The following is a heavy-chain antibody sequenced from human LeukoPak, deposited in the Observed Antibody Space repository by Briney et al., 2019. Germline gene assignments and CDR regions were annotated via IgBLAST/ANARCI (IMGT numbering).Heavy chain of an antibody. CDR1: GYTFTGYY. J-gene: IGHJ4*02. CDR3: ARDYYDSSGYYGYDY. Sequence: GASVKVSCKASGYTFTGYYMHWVRQAPGQGLEWMGWINPNSGGTNYAQKFQGRVTMTRDTSIRTAYMELSRLRSDDTAVYYCARDYYDSSGYYGYDYWGQGTLVTVSS. V-gene: IGHV1-2*02. CDR2: INPNSGGT. D-gene: IGHD3-22*01.